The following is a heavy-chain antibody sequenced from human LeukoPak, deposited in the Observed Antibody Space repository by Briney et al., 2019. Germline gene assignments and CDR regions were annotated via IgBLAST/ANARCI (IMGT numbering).Heavy chain of an antibody. D-gene: IGHD2-15*01. V-gene: IGHV1-3*01. CDR3: ARERWHCRVNCYSVYYYALDV. CDR1: GYTFTNYA. CDR2: INPGNGDT. J-gene: IGHJ6*02. Sequence: ASVKVSCKGSGYTFTNYAVHWVRQAPGQRLEWLGWINPGNGDTKYSQNFQGGVTVTSDTSAATAYVELNSLTSEDTAVYYCARERWHCRVNCYSVYYYALDVWGQGTTVTVSS.